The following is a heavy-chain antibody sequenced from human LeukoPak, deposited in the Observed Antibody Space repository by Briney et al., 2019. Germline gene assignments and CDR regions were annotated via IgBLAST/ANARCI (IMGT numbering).Heavy chain of an antibody. CDR1: GFTFASYA. Sequence: GRSLRLSCAASGFTFASYAMSWVRQVPGKGLECVSAISGSGSDTYYADSVKGRFTISRDNSKSTLYLQMNSLRAEDTAVYYCAKDLGGEGGSGFPGYWGRGTLVTVSS. J-gene: IGHJ4*02. V-gene: IGHV3-23*01. CDR2: ISGSGSDT. CDR3: AKDLGGEGGSGFPGY. D-gene: IGHD3-10*01.